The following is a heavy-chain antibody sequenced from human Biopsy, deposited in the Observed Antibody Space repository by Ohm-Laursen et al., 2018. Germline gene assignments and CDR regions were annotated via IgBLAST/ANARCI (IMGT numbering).Heavy chain of an antibody. V-gene: IGHV3-23*01. CDR3: AKGGSITIFGVVINNCFDP. Sequence: SRRLSCTASGFTYTTFAMSWVCQAPGKGPEWVSTISANGATSYYADSVKGRFTISRDNSKNTLYLQMNSVRADDTAIYYCAKGGSITIFGVVINNCFDPWGQGTRVTVSS. J-gene: IGHJ5*02. D-gene: IGHD3-3*01. CDR2: ISANGATS. CDR1: GFTYTTFA.